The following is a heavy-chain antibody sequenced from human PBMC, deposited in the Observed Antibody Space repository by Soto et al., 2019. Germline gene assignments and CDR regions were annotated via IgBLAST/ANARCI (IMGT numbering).Heavy chain of an antibody. D-gene: IGHD3-10*01. J-gene: IGHJ5*02. V-gene: IGHV4-34*01. CDR3: ATCGSSGYYGSGSYSWFDP. CDR1: GGSFSGYY. Sequence: QVQLQQWGAGLLKPSVTLSLTCAVYGGSFSGYYWSWIRQPPGKGLEWFGEINHSGSTNYNPSLKSRVPISVDTSKNQFSLKLSSVTAADTAVYYCATCGSSGYYGSGSYSWFDPWGQGTLVTVSS. CDR2: INHSGST.